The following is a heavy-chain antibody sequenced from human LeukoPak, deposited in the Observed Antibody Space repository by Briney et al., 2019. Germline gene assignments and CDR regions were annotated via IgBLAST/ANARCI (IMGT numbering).Heavy chain of an antibody. D-gene: IGHD1-26*01. J-gene: IGHJ6*02. CDR2: ISSSSSYI. Sequence: PGGSLRLSCAASGFTFSSYSMNWVRQAPGKRLEWVSSISSSSSYIYYADSVKGRFTISRDNAKNSLYLQMNSLRAEDTAVYYCARDEGANSYYYYGMDVWGQGTTVTVSS. CDR3: ARDEGANSYYYYGMDV. CDR1: GFTFSSYS. V-gene: IGHV3-21*01.